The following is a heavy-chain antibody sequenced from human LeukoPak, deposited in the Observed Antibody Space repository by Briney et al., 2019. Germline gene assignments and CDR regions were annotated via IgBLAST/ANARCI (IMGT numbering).Heavy chain of an antibody. CDR3: ARDFNGLVGVVPAAKDYYYYMDV. CDR1: GYTLTELS. J-gene: IGHJ6*03. D-gene: IGHD2-2*01. CDR2: FDPEDGET. Sequence: GESLKVSCKVSGYTLTELSMHWVRQAPGKGLEWMGGFDPEDGETIYAQKFQGRVTMTEDTSTDTAYMELSSLRSEDTAVYYCARDFNGLVGVVPAAKDYYYYMDVWGKGTTVTVSS. V-gene: IGHV1-24*01.